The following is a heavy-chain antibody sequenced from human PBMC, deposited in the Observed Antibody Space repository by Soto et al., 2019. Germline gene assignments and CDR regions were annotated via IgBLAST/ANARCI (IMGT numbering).Heavy chain of an antibody. J-gene: IGHJ4*02. CDR2: ISGSGGST. CDR3: AKWGYCSSTSCSHFDY. Sequence: GGSLRLSCAASGFTFSSYAMSWVRQAPGKGLEWVSAISGSGGSTCYADSVKGRFTISRDNSKNTLYLQMNSLRAEDTAVYYCAKWGYCSSTSCSHFDYWCQGTLLTVSS. CDR1: GFTFSSYA. D-gene: IGHD2-2*01. V-gene: IGHV3-23*01.